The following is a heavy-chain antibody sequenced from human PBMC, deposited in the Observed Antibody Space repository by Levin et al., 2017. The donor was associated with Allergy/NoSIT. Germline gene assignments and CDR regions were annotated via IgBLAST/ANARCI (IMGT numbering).Heavy chain of an antibody. CDR1: GGSFSGYY. CDR3: ARGRRGLPSGY. Sequence: SETLSLTCAVYGGSFSGYYWSWIRQPPGKGLEWIGEINHSGSTNYNPSLKSRVTISVDTSKNQFSLKLSSVTAADTAVYYCARGRRGLPSGYWGQGTLVTVSS. V-gene: IGHV4-34*01. D-gene: IGHD3-16*01. CDR2: INHSGST. J-gene: IGHJ4*02.